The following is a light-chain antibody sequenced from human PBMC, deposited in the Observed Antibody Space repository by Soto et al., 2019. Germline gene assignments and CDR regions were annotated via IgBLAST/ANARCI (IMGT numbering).Light chain of an antibody. J-gene: IGLJ2*01. CDR2: EVS. V-gene: IGLV2-8*01. CDR3: SSYAGSNNLI. CDR1: SSDLGDYDY. Sequence: QSALTQPPSASGSPGQSVTISCSGTSSDLGDYDYVSWYQQHPSKAPRLMIYEVSERPSGVPDRFSGSKSGNTAALTVTGLQAEDEADYYCSSYAGSNNLIFGGGTKLTVL.